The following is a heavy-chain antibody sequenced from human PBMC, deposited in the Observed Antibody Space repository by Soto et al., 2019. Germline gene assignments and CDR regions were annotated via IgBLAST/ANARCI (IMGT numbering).Heavy chain of an antibody. D-gene: IGHD3-22*01. CDR2: LNSDGGEI. J-gene: IGHJ4*02. CDR1: GFTFSSYW. CDR3: ASLGVNGGYRTDY. Sequence: EVQLVESGGGLVQPGGSLRLSCAASGFTFSSYWIHWVRQAPGKGLVWVSRLNSDGGEISYADSVKGRFTISRDTATNTLYLEMNLLRAEATAVYFCASLGVNGGYRTDYWGQGTLGTVSS. V-gene: IGHV3-74*01.